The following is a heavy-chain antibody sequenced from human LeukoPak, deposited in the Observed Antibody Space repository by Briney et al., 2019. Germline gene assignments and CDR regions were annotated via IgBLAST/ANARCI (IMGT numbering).Heavy chain of an antibody. CDR2: IYYSGST. D-gene: IGHD5-18*01. CDR3: ARTTEGGYSYGYFYYYYMDV. V-gene: IGHV4-59*01. CDR1: GGSISSYY. Sequence: SSETLSLTCTVSGGSISSYYWSWIRQPPGKGLEWIGYIYYSGSTNYKSSLKSRVTISVDTSKNQFSLELSSVTAADTAVYYCARTTEGGYSYGYFYYYYMDVWGKGTTVTISS. J-gene: IGHJ6*03.